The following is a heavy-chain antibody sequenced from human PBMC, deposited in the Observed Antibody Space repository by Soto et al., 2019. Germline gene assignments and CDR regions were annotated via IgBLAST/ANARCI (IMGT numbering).Heavy chain of an antibody. CDR1: GFTFSSYW. Sequence: GGSLRLSCAASGFTFSSYWMHWVRQAPGKGLVWVSRIKSDGTSTSYADSVKGRFTISRDNAKNTLYLQMNSLRAEDTAVYYCARDVSYSRYDIHFDYWGQGTLVTVSS. D-gene: IGHD5-12*01. CDR3: ARDVSYSRYDIHFDY. V-gene: IGHV3-74*01. CDR2: IKSDGTST. J-gene: IGHJ4*02.